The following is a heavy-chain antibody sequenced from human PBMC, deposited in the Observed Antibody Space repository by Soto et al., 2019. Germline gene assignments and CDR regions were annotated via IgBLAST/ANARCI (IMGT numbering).Heavy chain of an antibody. CDR3: ARHSNPVATHRTNWFDP. D-gene: IGHD5-12*01. CDR2: ISSSSSYI. V-gene: IGHV3-21*01. J-gene: IGHJ5*02. CDR1: GFTFSSYS. Sequence: EVQLVESGGGLVKPGGSLRLSCAASGFTFSSYSMNWVRQAPGKGLEWVSSISSSSSYIYYADSVKGRFTISRDNAKNSLYLQMSSLRAEDTAVYYCARHSNPVATHRTNWFDPWGQGTLVTVSS.